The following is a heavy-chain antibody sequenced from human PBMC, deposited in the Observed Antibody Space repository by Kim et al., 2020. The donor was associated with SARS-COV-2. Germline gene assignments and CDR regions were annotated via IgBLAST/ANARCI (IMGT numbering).Heavy chain of an antibody. CDR3: ARHRTPSYFDWFYFDY. Sequence: SETLSLTCTVSGGSISSSSYYWGWIRQPPGKGLEWIGSIYYSGSTYYNPSLKSRVTISVDTSKNQFSLKLSSVTAADTAVYYCARHRTPSYFDWFYFDYWGQGTLVTVSS. D-gene: IGHD3-9*01. J-gene: IGHJ4*02. CDR2: IYYSGST. CDR1: GGSISSSSYY. V-gene: IGHV4-39*01.